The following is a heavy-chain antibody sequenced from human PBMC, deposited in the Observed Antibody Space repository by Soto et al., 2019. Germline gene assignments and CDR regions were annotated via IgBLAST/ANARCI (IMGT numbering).Heavy chain of an antibody. CDR3: AKGLITAANILGPFDV. Sequence: EVELLESGGGLVQPGGSLRLSCTASGFTFTNYVLSWVRQAPGKGLEWVSSITGSGDTTYYADSVKGRFPMSRDNSKNTVYLQMNSLRAEDTALYHCAKGLITAANILGPFDVWGRGTMVTVSS. J-gene: IGHJ3*01. CDR2: ITGSGDTT. D-gene: IGHD6-13*01. V-gene: IGHV3-23*01. CDR1: GFTFTNYV.